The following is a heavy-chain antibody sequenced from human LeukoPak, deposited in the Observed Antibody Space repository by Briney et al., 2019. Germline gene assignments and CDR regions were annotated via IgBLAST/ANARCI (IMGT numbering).Heavy chain of an antibody. J-gene: IGHJ4*02. V-gene: IGHV3-53*01. CDR3: AKVGIGTVTKGFRDY. Sequence: GGSLRLSCAASGFTVSTNYMNWVRQAPGKGLEWVSILYTGGDTYYADSVKGRFTISRDNSKNTLYLQMNSLRAEDTAVYYCAKVGIGTVTKGFRDYWGQGTLVTVSS. CDR2: LYTGGDT. CDR1: GFTVSTNY. D-gene: IGHD4-17*01.